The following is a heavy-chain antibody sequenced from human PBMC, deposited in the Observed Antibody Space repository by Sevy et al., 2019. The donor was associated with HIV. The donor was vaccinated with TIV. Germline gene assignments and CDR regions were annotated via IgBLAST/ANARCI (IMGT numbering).Heavy chain of an antibody. CDR3: ARAIAAPRGMDV. D-gene: IGHD6-13*01. J-gene: IGHJ6*02. CDR1: GDSISSYY. CDR2: IYYSGIT. Sequence: SETLSLTCTVSGDSISSYYWSWIRQPPGKGLEWIGYIYYSGITDYYPSLKSRVTISVDTSKNQFSLKLNSVTAADTAVYYCARAIAAPRGMDVWGQGTTVTVSS. V-gene: IGHV4-59*01.